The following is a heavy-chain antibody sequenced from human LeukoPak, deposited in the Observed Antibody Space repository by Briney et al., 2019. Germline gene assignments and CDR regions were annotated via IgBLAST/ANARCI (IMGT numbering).Heavy chain of an antibody. CDR2: ISDRGGRT. CDR1: GTTLSNHG. V-gene: IGHV3-23*01. Sequence: GGSLRLSCSVSGTTLSNHGMSWGRQAPGKGLEWGAGISDRGGRTNYADSVKGRFTISRDNPKNTLYLQMNSLRAEDTAVYFCAKRGVVIRVILVGFHKEAYYFDSWGQGALVTVSS. J-gene: IGHJ4*02. CDR3: AKRGVVIRVILVGFHKEAYYFDS. D-gene: IGHD3-10*01.